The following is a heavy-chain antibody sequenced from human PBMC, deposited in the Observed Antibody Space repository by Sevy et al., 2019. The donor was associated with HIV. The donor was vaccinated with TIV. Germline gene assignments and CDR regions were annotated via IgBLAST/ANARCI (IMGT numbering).Heavy chain of an antibody. CDR1: GFTFSSYA. D-gene: IGHD6-13*01. V-gene: IGHV3-23*01. Sequence: GGYLRLSCAASGFTFSSYAMSWVRQAPGKGLEWVSAISGSGGSTYYADSVKGRFTISRDNSKNTLYLQMNSLRAEDTAVYYCAISPAAGTNPDYWGQGTLVTVSS. CDR2: ISGSGGST. J-gene: IGHJ4*02. CDR3: AISPAAGTNPDY.